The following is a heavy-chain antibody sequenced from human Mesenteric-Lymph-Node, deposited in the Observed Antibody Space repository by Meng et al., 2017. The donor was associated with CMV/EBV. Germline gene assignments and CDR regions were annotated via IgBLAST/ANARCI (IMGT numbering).Heavy chain of an antibody. CDR3: AGAQNYDFWSGFH. CDR1: GYSFTGYY. CDR2: INPHNGGT. J-gene: IGHJ4*02. V-gene: IGHV1-2*02. Sequence: KASGYSFTGYYMHWVRQARGQGLEWMGWINPHNGGTNYAQKFQGRVTMTRDTSISTAYMELSSLRSDDTAVYYCAGAQNYDFWSGFHWGQGTLVTVSS. D-gene: IGHD3-3*01.